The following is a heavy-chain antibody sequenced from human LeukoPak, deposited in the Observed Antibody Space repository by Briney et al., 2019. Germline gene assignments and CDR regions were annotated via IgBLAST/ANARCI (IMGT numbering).Heavy chain of an antibody. CDR3: ARDRLSGVLRFLEWFSQPLNWFDP. D-gene: IGHD3-3*01. Sequence: GASVKVSCKASGYTFTSYGISWVRQAPGQGLEWMGWISAYNGNTNYAQKLQGRVTMTTDSSTSTAYMELRSLRSDDTAVYYCARDRLSGVLRFLEWFSQPLNWFDPWGQGTLVTVSS. CDR1: GYTFTSYG. CDR2: ISAYNGNT. J-gene: IGHJ5*02. V-gene: IGHV1-18*01.